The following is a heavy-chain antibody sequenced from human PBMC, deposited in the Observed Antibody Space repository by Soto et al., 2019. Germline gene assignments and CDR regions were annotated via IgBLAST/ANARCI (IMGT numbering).Heavy chain of an antibody. D-gene: IGHD1-7*01. J-gene: IGHJ6*02. V-gene: IGHV3-30*03. CDR3: ARDPNWNYLYYYGMDV. CDR1: GFIISDFG. Sequence: PGGSLRLSCAASGFIISDFGLHWVRQAPGKGLEWVAIISYDGSNKSYAASVKGRFTISRDNSKNTLYLQMNSLRAEDTAVYYCARDPNWNYLYYYGMDVWRQGTTVTVSS. CDR2: ISYDGSNK.